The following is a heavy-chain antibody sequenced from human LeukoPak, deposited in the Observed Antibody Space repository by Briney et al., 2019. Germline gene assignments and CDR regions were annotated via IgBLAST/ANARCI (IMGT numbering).Heavy chain of an antibody. V-gene: IGHV3-23*01. D-gene: IGHD6-13*01. CDR3: AKYKGDYSNSPGAY. CDR2: ISGSGGST. J-gene: IGHJ4*02. CDR1: GFTFSSYA. Sequence: GGSLRLSCAASGFTFSSYAMSWVRQALGKGLEWVSAISGSGGSTNYADSVKGRFTISRDNSKNTLYLQMNSLRAEDTAVYYCAKYKGDYSNSPGAYWGQGTLVTVSS.